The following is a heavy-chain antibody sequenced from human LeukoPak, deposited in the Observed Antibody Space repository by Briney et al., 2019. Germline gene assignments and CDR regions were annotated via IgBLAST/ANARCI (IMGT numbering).Heavy chain of an antibody. CDR1: GYTFTGYY. J-gene: IGHJ4*02. D-gene: IGHD5/OR15-5a*01. V-gene: IGHV1-2*02. Sequence: ASVKVSCKASGYTFTGYYMHWVRQAPGQGLEWMGWIIPNSGGANYAQKFQGRVTMTRDTSISTAYMELSSLRSDDTAVYYCARDKSTTRHFDYWDQGTLVTVSS. CDR3: ARDKSTTRHFDY. CDR2: IIPNSGGA.